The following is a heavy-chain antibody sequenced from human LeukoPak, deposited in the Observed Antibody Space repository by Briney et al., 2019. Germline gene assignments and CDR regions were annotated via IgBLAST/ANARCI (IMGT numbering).Heavy chain of an antibody. Sequence: GGSLRLSCAASGFTFSSYSMNWVRQAPGKGLEWVSYISSSSSTIYYADSVKGRFTISRDNAENSLYLQMNSLRAEDTAVYYCARVGHAPGLNVDYWGQGTLVTVSS. CDR1: GFTFSSYS. CDR2: ISSSSSTI. D-gene: IGHD3/OR15-3a*01. J-gene: IGHJ4*02. CDR3: ARVGHAPGLNVDY. V-gene: IGHV3-48*01.